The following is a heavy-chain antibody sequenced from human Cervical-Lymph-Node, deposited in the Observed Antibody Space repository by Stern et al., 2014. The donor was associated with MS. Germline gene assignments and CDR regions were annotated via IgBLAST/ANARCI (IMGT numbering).Heavy chain of an antibody. CDR1: GYSFTGYF. CDR3: ARDGRSSYGSGSYYSSGY. J-gene: IGHJ4*02. Sequence: QMQLVQSGAEVKKPGASVKVSCKASGYSFTGYFLHWVRQAPGQGLEWMGCVHPNSGDTNYAQKLHGRVTMTRDSSSSTAYMELSSLRSDDTAVYYCARDGRSSYGSGSYYSSGYWGQGTLVTVSS. V-gene: IGHV1-2*02. CDR2: VHPNSGDT. D-gene: IGHD3-10*01.